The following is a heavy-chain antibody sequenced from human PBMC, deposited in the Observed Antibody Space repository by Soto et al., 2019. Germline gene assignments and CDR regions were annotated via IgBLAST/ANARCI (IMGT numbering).Heavy chain of an antibody. J-gene: IGHJ4*02. CDR1: GGSFSGYY. V-gene: IGHV4-34*01. Sequence: PSETLSLTCAVYGGSFSGYYWSWIRQPPGKGLEWIGEINHSGSTNYNPSLKSRVTISVDTSKNQFSLKLSSVTAADTAVYYCARALRRDGYNCDYWGQGTLVTVSS. CDR2: INHSGST. CDR3: ARALRRDGYNCDY. D-gene: IGHD5-12*01.